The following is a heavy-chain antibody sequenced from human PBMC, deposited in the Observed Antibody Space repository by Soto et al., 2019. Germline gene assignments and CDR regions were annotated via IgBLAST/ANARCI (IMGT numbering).Heavy chain of an antibody. Sequence: XSGKVCCKASGYMFLTYGINWVRQAPGQGLEWMGWISAYNGNTKYAQNLQGRVTMTTDASTSTAYMEMRSLRSDDTAVYYCARDLDGSGSYYTDYWGRGTLVTASS. CDR1: GYMFLTYG. CDR3: ARDLDGSGSYYTDY. CDR2: ISAYNGNT. V-gene: IGHV1-18*01. D-gene: IGHD3-10*01. J-gene: IGHJ4*02.